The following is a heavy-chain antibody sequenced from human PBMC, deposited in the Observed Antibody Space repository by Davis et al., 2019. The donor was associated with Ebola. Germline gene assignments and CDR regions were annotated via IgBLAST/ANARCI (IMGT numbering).Heavy chain of an antibody. CDR1: GFTFSSYS. CDR2: ISGSGGST. V-gene: IGHV3-23*01. J-gene: IGHJ6*02. CDR3: AKDKFVGYCSGGSCWGGMDV. D-gene: IGHD2-15*01. Sequence: GESLKISCAASGFTFSSYSMNWVRQAPGKGLEWVSAISGSGGSTYYADSVKGRFTISRDNSKNTLYLQMNSLRAEDTAVYYCAKDKFVGYCSGGSCWGGMDVWGQGTTVTVSS.